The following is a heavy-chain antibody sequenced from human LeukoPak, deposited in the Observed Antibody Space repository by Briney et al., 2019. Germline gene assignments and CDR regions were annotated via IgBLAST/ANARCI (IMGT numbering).Heavy chain of an antibody. Sequence: GGSLRLSCAASGFTFSSYAMHWVRQAPGKGLGWVAVISYDGSKKYYADYVKGRFTISRDKSKNTLYLQMNSLRPEDTAVYYCARDVSAVGGLERPATLGYWGQGTLVTVSS. D-gene: IGHD1-1*01. CDR3: ARDVSAVGGLERPATLGY. J-gene: IGHJ4*02. CDR1: GFTFSSYA. CDR2: ISYDGSKK. V-gene: IGHV3-30*04.